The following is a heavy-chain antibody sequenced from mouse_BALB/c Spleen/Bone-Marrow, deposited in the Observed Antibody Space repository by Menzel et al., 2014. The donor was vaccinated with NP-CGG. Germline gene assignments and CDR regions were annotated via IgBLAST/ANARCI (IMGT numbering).Heavy chain of an antibody. CDR2: IHPGDGDT. Sequence: VQLQESGAELARPGASVKLSCKASGYTFTSYWMQWVKQRPGQGLEWIGAIHPGDGDTRYTQKFEGKATLTADKSSSTAYMQLSSLASEDSAVYYCARGEDYYRYEFAYWGQGTLVAASA. J-gene: IGHJ3*01. D-gene: IGHD2-14*01. V-gene: IGHV1-87*01. CDR1: GYTFTSYW. CDR3: ARGEDYYRYEFAY.